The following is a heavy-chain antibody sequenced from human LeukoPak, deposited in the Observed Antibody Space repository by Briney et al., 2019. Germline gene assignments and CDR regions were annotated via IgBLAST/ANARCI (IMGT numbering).Heavy chain of an antibody. CDR3: ATAKYYYGSGSYYPVDY. CDR2: FDPEDGET. CDR1: GYTLTELS. D-gene: IGHD3-10*01. Sequence: ASVKVSCKASGYTLTELSMHWVRQAPGKGLEWMGGFDPEDGETIYAQKFQGRVTMTEDTSTDTAYMELSSLRSEDTAVYYCATAKYYYGSGSYYPVDYWGQGTLVTVSS. J-gene: IGHJ4*02. V-gene: IGHV1-24*01.